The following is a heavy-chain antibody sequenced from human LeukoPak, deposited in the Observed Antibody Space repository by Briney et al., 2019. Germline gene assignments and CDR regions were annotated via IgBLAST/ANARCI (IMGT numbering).Heavy chain of an antibody. J-gene: IGHJ4*02. CDR2: IYYSGST. CDR3: AGRRWQTGYFDY. CDR1: GGSISSSSYY. V-gene: IGHV4-39*07. D-gene: IGHD5-24*01. Sequence: SETLSLTCTVSGGSISSSSYYWGWIRQPPGKGLEWIGSIYYSGSTYYNPSLKSRVTISVDTSKNQFSLKLSSVTAADTAVYYCAGRRWQTGYFDYWGQGTLVTVSS.